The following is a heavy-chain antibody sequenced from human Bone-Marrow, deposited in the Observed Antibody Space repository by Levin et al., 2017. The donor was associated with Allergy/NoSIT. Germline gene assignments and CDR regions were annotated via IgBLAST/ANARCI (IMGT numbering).Heavy chain of an antibody. CDR2: IYSGGRT. J-gene: IGHJ6*03. V-gene: IGHV3-53*01. Sequence: LSLTCAASGFTVSGNYMSWIRQAPGKGLEWVSLIYSGGRTNYADAVKGRFTISRDTSKNTLHLQMDSLRVEDTAVYFCARGLARPSYYYYYMDVWGKGTTVTVSS. CDR1: GFTVSGNY. D-gene: IGHD3-22*01. CDR3: ARGLARPSYYYYYMDV.